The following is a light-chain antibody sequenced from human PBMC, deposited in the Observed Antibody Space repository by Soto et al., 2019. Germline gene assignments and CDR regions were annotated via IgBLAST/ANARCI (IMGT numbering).Light chain of an antibody. CDR1: QSVSRSY. CDR2: GAS. Sequence: EIVLTQSPGTLSLSPGERATLSCRASQSVSRSYLAWYQQKPGQAPRLLIYGASSMATGIPDRFSGSGSGTDFTLTISRLEPEDWAVYYCQQYGSSPITFGQGTRLEIK. V-gene: IGKV3-20*01. J-gene: IGKJ5*01. CDR3: QQYGSSPIT.